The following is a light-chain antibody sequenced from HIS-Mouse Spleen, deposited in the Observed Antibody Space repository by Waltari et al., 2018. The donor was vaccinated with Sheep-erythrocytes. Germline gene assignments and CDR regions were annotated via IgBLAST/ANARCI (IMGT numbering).Light chain of an antibody. J-gene: IGLJ2*01. CDR3: QACDSSTAV. Sequence: SYELTQPPSVSVAPAQTASSTCSGDKLGDKYACWYQQTPGQSTVLVIYQDSKRPSGIPERFSGSNSGNTATLTISGTQAMDEADYYCQACDSSTAVFGGGTKLTVL. V-gene: IGLV3-1*01. CDR1: KLGDKY. CDR2: QDS.